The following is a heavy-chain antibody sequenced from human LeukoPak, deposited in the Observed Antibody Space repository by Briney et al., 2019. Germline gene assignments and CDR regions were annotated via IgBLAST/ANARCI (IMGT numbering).Heavy chain of an antibody. CDR3: AKTGGPWD. CDR1: GFTFGSSF. V-gene: IGHV3-53*01. D-gene: IGHD7-27*01. J-gene: IGHJ4*02. CDR2: IFSDGTT. Sequence: GGSLRLSCAASGFTFGSSFMTWVRQAPGKGLEWVSVIFSDGTTYYTDSVKGRFTISRDNSKNTLYLQLNSLRAEDTAVYYCAKTGGPWDWGQGTLVTVSS.